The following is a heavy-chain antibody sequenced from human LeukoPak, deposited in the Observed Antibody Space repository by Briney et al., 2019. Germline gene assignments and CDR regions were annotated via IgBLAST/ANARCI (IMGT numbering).Heavy chain of an antibody. Sequence: GGSLRLSCAASGFTFSSYWMSWVRQAPGKGLEWVANIKQDGSEKYYVDSVKGRFTISRDNAKNSLYLQMNSLRAEDTAVYYCARDDCYGSGSYYGYYYYGMDVWGKGTTVTVSS. CDR1: GFTFSSYW. J-gene: IGHJ6*04. V-gene: IGHV3-7*03. D-gene: IGHD3-10*01. CDR2: IKQDGSEK. CDR3: ARDDCYGSGSYYGYYYYGMDV.